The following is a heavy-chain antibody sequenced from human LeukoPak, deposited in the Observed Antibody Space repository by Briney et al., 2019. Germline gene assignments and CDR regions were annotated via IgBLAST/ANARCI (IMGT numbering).Heavy chain of an antibody. Sequence: SETLSLTCTASGGSISSSYWSWIRQPPGKELEWIGYIHHSGSTSYNPSLKNRVTISVDMSKNQFSLRLSSVTAADTAVYYCARVVSDSSGWYSRPGYVDYWGQGTLVTVSS. CDR3: ARVVSDSSGWYSRPGYVDY. J-gene: IGHJ4*02. D-gene: IGHD6-19*01. V-gene: IGHV4-59*08. CDR2: IHHSGST. CDR1: GGSISSSY.